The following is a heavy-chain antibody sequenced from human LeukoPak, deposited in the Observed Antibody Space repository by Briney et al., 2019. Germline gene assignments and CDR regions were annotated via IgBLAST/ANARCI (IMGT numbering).Heavy chain of an antibody. CDR1: GYTFTSYA. D-gene: IGHD2-2*01. J-gene: IGHJ6*02. V-gene: IGHV1-3*01. CDR2: INAGNGNT. Sequence: ASVKVSCKASGYTFTSYAMHWVRQAPGQRLEWMGWINAGNGNTKYSQKFQGRVTITRDTSASTAYMELSSLRSDDTAVYYCAREPRNIVVEPLDYYGMDVWGQGTTVTVSS. CDR3: AREPRNIVVEPLDYYGMDV.